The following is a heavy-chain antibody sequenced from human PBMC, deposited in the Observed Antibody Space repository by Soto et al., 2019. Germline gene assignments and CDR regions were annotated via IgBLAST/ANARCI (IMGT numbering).Heavy chain of an antibody. Sequence: PSETLSLTCTVSGGSISSGGYYWSWIRQHPGKGLEWIGYIYYSGSTYYNPSLKSRVTISVDTSKNQFSLELSSVTAADTAVYYCARVHCSGGSCPYYFDYWGQGTLVTVSS. V-gene: IGHV4-31*03. CDR1: GGSISSGGYY. D-gene: IGHD2-15*01. CDR2: IYYSGST. J-gene: IGHJ4*02. CDR3: ARVHCSGGSCPYYFDY.